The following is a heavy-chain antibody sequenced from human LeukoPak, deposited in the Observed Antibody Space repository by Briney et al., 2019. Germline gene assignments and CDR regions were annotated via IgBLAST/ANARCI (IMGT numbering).Heavy chain of an antibody. CDR1: GYTFTSYA. V-gene: IGHV1-3*03. Sequence: GASVKVSCKASGYTFTSYAMHWVRQAPGQRLEWMGWINAGNGNTKYSQEFQGRVTITRDTSASTAYMELSSLRSEDTAVYYCAREAYGDGEKRLENWFDPWGQGTLVTVSS. J-gene: IGHJ5*02. CDR2: INAGNGNT. CDR3: AREAYGDGEKRLENWFDP. D-gene: IGHD4-17*01.